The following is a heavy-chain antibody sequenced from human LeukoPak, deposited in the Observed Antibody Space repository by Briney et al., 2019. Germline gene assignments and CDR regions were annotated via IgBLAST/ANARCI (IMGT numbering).Heavy chain of an antibody. CDR2: IYHSGST. CDR1: GGSISSGGYY. J-gene: IGHJ3*02. V-gene: IGHV4-30-2*01. Sequence: SQTLSLTCTVSGGSISSGGYYWSWLRQPPGKGLEGIGYIYHSGSTYYNPSLKSRVTISVDRSKNQFSLKLSSVTAADTAVYYCAREPDCSSTSCAHAFDIWGQGTMVTVSS. D-gene: IGHD2-2*01. CDR3: AREPDCSSTSCAHAFDI.